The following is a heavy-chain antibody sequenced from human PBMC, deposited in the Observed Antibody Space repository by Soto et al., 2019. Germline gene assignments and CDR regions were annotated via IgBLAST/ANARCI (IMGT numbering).Heavy chain of an antibody. V-gene: IGHV1-18*01. D-gene: IGHD2-2*01. CDR2: ISAYNGNT. J-gene: IGHJ4*02. Sequence: ASVKVSCKASGYTFTSYCISWVRQAPGQGLEWMGWISAYNGNTNYAQKLQGRVTMTTDTSTSTAYMEPRSLRSDDTAVYYCARAYCSSTSCYFAYWGQGTLVTVSS. CDR3: ARAYCSSTSCYFAY. CDR1: GYTFTSYC.